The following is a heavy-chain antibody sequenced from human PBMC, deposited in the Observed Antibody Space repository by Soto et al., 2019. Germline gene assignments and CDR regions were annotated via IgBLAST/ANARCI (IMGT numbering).Heavy chain of an antibody. V-gene: IGHV3-30*18. J-gene: IGHJ4*02. Sequence: QVQLVESGGGVVQPGRSLRLSCAASGFTFSNYGMHWVRQAPGKGLEWVAVISYHGSDKYYADSVNGRFTISRDNSKNTLYLQMDSLRAEEKAVYYCAKDHLTTTVTTVGYWGQGTLVTVSS. CDR2: ISYHGSDK. CDR1: GFTFSNYG. CDR3: AKDHLTTTVTTVGY. D-gene: IGHD4-17*01.